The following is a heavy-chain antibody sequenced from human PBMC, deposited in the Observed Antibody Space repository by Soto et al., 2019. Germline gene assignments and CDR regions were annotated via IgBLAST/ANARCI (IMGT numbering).Heavy chain of an antibody. J-gene: IGHJ5*02. D-gene: IGHD3-22*01. Sequence: SETLCLTCTIAGGSFNNDYWTWIRQSPGKGLEWIGYTFHSGITDYTPSVKSRVTISIDKSKNLFSPKLLSVTAADTAAYHCARDRYFYDSGAYYETLDAWGQG. V-gene: IGHV4-59*01. CDR3: ARDRYFYDSGAYYETLDA. CDR1: GGSFNNDY. CDR2: TFHSGIT.